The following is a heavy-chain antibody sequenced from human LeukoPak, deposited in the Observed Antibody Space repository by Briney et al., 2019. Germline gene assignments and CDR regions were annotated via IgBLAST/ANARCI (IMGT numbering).Heavy chain of an antibody. CDR2: ISTYNDNT. Sequence: GASVKVSCKAAGYTLTSYGISWVRQAPGQGLEWMGWISTYNDNTNYAQKLQGRVTMTTDTSTSTAYMEVTSLRSEDTAVYYCARGRWLQPYYYYYYYMDVWGKGTTVTVSS. V-gene: IGHV1-18*01. CDR3: ARGRWLQPYYYYYYYMDV. CDR1: GYTLTSYG. D-gene: IGHD5-24*01. J-gene: IGHJ6*03.